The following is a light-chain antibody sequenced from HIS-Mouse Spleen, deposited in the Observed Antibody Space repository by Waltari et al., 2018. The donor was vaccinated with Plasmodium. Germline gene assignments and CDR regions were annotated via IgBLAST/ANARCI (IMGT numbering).Light chain of an antibody. V-gene: IGKV3-15*01. Sequence: EIVMTQSPATLSVSPGERASQSVSSNLAWYHQKPGQAPRLLIYGASTRASGIPARFSGSGSGTEFTLTISSLQSEDFAVYYCQQYNNWSFTFGPGTKVDIK. J-gene: IGKJ3*01. CDR2: GAS. CDR1: QSVSSN. CDR3: QQYNNWSFT.